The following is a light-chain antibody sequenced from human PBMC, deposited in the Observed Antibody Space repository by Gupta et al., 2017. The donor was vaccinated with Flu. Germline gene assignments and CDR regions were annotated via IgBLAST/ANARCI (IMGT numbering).Light chain of an antibody. V-gene: IGKV1-5*03. CDR3: QQYETYPLT. Sequence: DIQMTQSPSTLSASVGDRVTITCRASQSISTWLAWYQQKPGKAPKLLIYKASILESGVPSRFSGGGSGTEFTLTISSLQPDDLAAYYCQQYETYPLTFGGGTKVEIK. CDR2: KAS. J-gene: IGKJ4*01. CDR1: QSISTW.